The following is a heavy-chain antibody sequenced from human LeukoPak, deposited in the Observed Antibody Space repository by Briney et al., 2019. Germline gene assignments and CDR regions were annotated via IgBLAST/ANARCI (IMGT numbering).Heavy chain of an antibody. Sequence: SETLSLTCTVSGGSISSYYWSWIRQPPGKGLEWIGYIYYSGSTNYNPSLTSRVTISVDTSKNQFSLKLSSVTAADTAVYYCARVRKSIFGVVNWFDPWGQGTLVTVSS. CDR2: IYYSGST. CDR1: GGSISSYY. V-gene: IGHV4-59*01. CDR3: ARVRKSIFGVVNWFDP. D-gene: IGHD3-3*01. J-gene: IGHJ5*02.